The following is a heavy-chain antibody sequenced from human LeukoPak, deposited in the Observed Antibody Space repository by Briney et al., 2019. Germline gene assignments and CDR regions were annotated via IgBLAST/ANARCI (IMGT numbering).Heavy chain of an antibody. D-gene: IGHD6-13*01. V-gene: IGHV5-51*01. CDR1: GYSFTSYW. J-gene: IGHJ3*02. CDR2: NYPGDSDN. CDR3: ARQKGSSWPDAFDI. Sequence: WESLKISCKGSGYSFTSYWIDWVRQIPGEGLEWMGINYPGDSDNRYSPSFQGQVTISADKSISTAYLQWSSLKASDTAMYYCARQKGSSWPDAFDIWGQGTMVTVSS.